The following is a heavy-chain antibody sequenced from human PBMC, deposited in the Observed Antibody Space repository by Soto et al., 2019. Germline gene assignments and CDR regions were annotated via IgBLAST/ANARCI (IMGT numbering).Heavy chain of an antibody. D-gene: IGHD3-10*01. CDR3: TTITMVRGVIPTNAS. CDR1: GFTFSNAW. J-gene: IGHJ5*02. V-gene: IGHV3-15*01. Sequence: GGSLRLSCAASGFTFSNAWRSWVRQAPGKGLEWVGRIKSKTDGGTTDYAAPVKGRFTISRDDSKNTLYLQMNSLKTEDTAVYYCTTITMVRGVIPTNASWGQGALVTVPQ. CDR2: IKSKTDGGTT.